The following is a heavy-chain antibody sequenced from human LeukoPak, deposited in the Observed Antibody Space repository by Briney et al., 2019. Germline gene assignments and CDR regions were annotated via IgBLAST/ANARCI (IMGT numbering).Heavy chain of an antibody. CDR2: ISHDGSNK. Sequence: GGSLRLSCAASGFTFSSYDMHWVRQAPGKGLEWVAVISHDGSNKYYADSVKGRFTISGDNSKNTLYLQMNSLRVEDTAVYYCARGGPYSGSVTDFDFWGQGTLVTVSS. J-gene: IGHJ4*02. CDR3: ARGGPYSGSVTDFDF. CDR1: GFTFSSYD. V-gene: IGHV3-30*01. D-gene: IGHD1-26*01.